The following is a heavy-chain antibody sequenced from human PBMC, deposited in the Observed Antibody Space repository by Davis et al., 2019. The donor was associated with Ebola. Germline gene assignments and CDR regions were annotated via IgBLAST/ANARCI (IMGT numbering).Heavy chain of an antibody. CDR2: ISGSGGST. Sequence: LSLTCAASGFTFSSYAMSWVRQAPGKGLEWVSGISGSGGSTYYADSVKGRFTISRDNSKNTLYLQMNSLRAEDTAVYYCAKIVVVTAIPHFDYWGQGTLVTVSS. CDR1: GFTFSSYA. V-gene: IGHV3-23*01. J-gene: IGHJ4*02. D-gene: IGHD2-21*02. CDR3: AKIVVVTAIPHFDY.